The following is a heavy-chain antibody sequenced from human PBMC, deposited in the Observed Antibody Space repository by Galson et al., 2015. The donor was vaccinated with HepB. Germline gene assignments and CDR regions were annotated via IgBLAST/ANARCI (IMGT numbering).Heavy chain of an antibody. CDR3: ATEPRRFDY. J-gene: IGHJ4*02. V-gene: IGHV1-8*01. CDR2: MNPSTGNT. CDR1: GYTFSTYD. Sequence: SVKVSCKASGYTFSTYDINWVRQATGQGLEWMGYMNPSTGNTGYAQKFQGRLTLTSDTSISTAYMELSSLRSEDTAVYYCATEPRRFDYWGQGTLVTVSS.